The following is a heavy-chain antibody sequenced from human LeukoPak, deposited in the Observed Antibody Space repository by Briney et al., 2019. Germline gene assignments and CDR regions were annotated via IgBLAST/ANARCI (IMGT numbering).Heavy chain of an antibody. CDR1: GYTFTGYY. D-gene: IGHD2-15*01. V-gene: IGHV1-2*02. Sequence: SVKVSFKASGYTFTGYYMNWVRQAPGQGLEWMGWINPKSGGTNYAQKFQGRVTMTRDTSISTAYMELSRLRSDDTAVYYCARAVQIYYFDYWGQGTLVTVSS. CDR3: ARAVQIYYFDY. J-gene: IGHJ4*02. CDR2: INPKSGGT.